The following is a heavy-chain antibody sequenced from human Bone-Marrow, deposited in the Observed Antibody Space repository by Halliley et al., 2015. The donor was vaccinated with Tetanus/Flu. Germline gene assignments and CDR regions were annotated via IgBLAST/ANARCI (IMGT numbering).Heavy chain of an antibody. CDR2: INGEGTTT. CDR3: ARIDFIYADSDY. D-gene: IGHD2-2*01. V-gene: IGHV3-74*01. CDR1: GLTFSRYW. Sequence: SLRLSCAVSGLTFSRYWMHWVRQVPGKGLVWVSRINGEGTTTNYADSVKGRFTISRDNAKSTVYLQMNSLRAEDTAIYYCARIDFIYADSDYWGQGTLVTVSA. J-gene: IGHJ4*02.